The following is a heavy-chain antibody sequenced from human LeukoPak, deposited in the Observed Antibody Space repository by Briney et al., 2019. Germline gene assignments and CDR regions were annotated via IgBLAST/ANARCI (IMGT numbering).Heavy chain of an antibody. J-gene: IGHJ4*02. Sequence: SETLSLTCVVSGGSITSYYWSWIRQPPGKGLEWIGYIYYSGSTNYNPSLKSRVTISVDTSKNQFSLKLSSVTAADTAVYYCARMDDSSGYFYYWGQGTLVTVSS. CDR1: GGSITSYY. CDR2: IYYSGST. V-gene: IGHV4-59*01. D-gene: IGHD3-22*01. CDR3: ARMDDSSGYFYY.